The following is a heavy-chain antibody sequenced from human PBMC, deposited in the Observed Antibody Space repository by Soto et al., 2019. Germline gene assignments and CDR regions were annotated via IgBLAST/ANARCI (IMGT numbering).Heavy chain of an antibody. V-gene: IGHV3-30*18. J-gene: IGHJ6*02. Sequence: GGSLRLSCAASGFTFSDCSMHWVRQAPGKGLEWVASTSYNGNNKYYGDSVKGRFTISRDNSKNTLHLEMITLRPEDTAVYYCAKDIKCEDFTYGYFYYGMDVWGQGTTVTVSS. CDR1: GFTFSDCS. CDR3: AKDIKCEDFTYGYFYYGMDV. CDR2: TSYNGNNK. D-gene: IGHD3-10*01.